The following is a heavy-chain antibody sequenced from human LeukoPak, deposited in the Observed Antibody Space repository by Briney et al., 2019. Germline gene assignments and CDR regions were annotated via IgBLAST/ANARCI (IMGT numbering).Heavy chain of an antibody. CDR2: IYTRGST. CDR3: ARGRYCSADICSGGDAFDI. Sequence: SETLSLTCTVSGGSINNYYWSWLRQPAGKGLEWIGRIYTRGSTNYNPSLKSRVTMSVYTSKNQFSLKLSSVTAADTAVYYCARGRYCSADICSGGDAFDIWGQGTMVSVSS. V-gene: IGHV4-4*07. D-gene: IGHD2-15*01. CDR1: GGSINNYY. J-gene: IGHJ3*02.